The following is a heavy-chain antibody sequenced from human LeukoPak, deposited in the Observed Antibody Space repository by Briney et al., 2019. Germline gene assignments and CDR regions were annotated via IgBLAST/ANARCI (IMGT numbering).Heavy chain of an antibody. D-gene: IGHD5-24*01. CDR2: ISSRSTYR. V-gene: IGHV3-21*06. Sequence: PGGSLSLSCEASGFSFSMYDMTWVRQAPGKGLEYVSSISSRSTYRFSADSVRGRFTISRDDAKNLLFLRMNSLRGDDTAVYYCARLGPGRDVSNSFDLWGQGTLVTVSS. CDR3: ARLGPGRDVSNSFDL. J-gene: IGHJ4*02. CDR1: GFSFSMYD.